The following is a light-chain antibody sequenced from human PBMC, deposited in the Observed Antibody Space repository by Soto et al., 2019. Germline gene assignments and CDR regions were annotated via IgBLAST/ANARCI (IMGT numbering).Light chain of an antibody. CDR3: QQYNSNPLT. CDR1: QSISAW. J-gene: IGKJ4*01. V-gene: IGKV1-5*03. CDR2: KAS. Sequence: DIQMTQSPSTLSASVGDRVIITCRASQSISAWLAWYQQKPGKAPKLLIYKASSLESGVSSRFSGSGSGTEFTLTISGLQPDDFATYYCQQYNSNPLTFGGGTKVEIQ.